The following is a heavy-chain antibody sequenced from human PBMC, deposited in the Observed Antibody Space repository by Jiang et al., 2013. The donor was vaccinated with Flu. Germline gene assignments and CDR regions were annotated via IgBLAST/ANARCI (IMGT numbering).Heavy chain of an antibody. D-gene: IGHD3-22*01. Sequence: GAEVKKPGSSVKVSCKASGGTFSTSGIDWVRQAPGQGLEWMGGITPIFDKSNYAQRFQGRVTITADKSTSTAYMELSSLRSEDTAVYYCARGPDSSGYYYFYWGQGTLVAVSS. CDR2: ITPIFDKS. CDR3: ARGPDSSGYYYFY. J-gene: IGHJ4*02. V-gene: IGHV1-69*06. CDR1: GGTFSTSG.